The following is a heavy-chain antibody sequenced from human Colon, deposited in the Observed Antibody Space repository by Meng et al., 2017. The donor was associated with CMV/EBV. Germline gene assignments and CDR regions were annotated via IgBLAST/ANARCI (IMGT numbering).Heavy chain of an antibody. D-gene: IGHD1-26*01. V-gene: IGHV3-74*01. CDR1: GFTFSDYW. CDR3: ARAAPSGSDDF. J-gene: IGHJ4*02. CDR2: INRDGSTT. Sequence: SCAASGFTFSDYWIHWVRQTPGKGLVWVSRINRDGSTTNYADSVKGRFTVSRDNAKDTLYLQMNSLRAEDTAVYYCARAAPSGSDDFWGQGTLVTVSS.